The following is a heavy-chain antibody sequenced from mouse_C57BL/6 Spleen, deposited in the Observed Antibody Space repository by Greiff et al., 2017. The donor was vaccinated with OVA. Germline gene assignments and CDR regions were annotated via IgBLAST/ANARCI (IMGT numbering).Heavy chain of an antibody. CDR3: ARKVYSNYGYFDY. V-gene: IGHV1-52*01. CDR2: IDPSDSET. D-gene: IGHD2-5*01. CDR1: GYTFTSYW. J-gene: IGHJ2*01. Sequence: QVQLQQPGAELVRPGSSVKLSCKASGYTFTSYWMHWVKQRPIQGLEWIGNIDPSDSETHYNQKFKDKATLTVDKSSSTAYMQLSSLTSEDSAVYYCARKVYSNYGYFDYWGQGTTLTVSS.